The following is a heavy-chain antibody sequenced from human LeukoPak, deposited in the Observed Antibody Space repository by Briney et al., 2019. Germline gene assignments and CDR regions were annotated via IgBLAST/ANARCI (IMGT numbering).Heavy chain of an antibody. Sequence: GGSLRLSCAASGFTFSSYGMHWVRQAPGKGLEWVAVIWYDGSNKYYADSVKGRFTISRDNSKNTLYLQMNSLRAEDTAVYYCARLIAAVGWLPDPEYYYYMDVWGKGTTVTVSS. D-gene: IGHD3-3*01. CDR1: GFTFSSYG. CDR2: IWYDGSNK. V-gene: IGHV3-33*01. CDR3: ARLIAAVGWLPDPEYYYYMDV. J-gene: IGHJ6*03.